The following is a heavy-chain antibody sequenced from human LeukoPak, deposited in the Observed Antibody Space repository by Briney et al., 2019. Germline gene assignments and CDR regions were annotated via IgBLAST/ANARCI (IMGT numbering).Heavy chain of an antibody. D-gene: IGHD1-26*01. J-gene: IGHJ4*02. CDR3: ARKDSVPSGSYFPAPATFDY. Sequence: SETLSLTCNVSGGSISSSSYYWRWIRQPPGKGLEWIGSIYYSGSTYYNPSLKSRVTISVDTSKNQFSLKLSSVTAADTAVYYCARKDSVPSGSYFPAPATFDYWGQGTLVTVSS. CDR1: GGSISSSSYY. V-gene: IGHV4-39*01. CDR2: IYYSGST.